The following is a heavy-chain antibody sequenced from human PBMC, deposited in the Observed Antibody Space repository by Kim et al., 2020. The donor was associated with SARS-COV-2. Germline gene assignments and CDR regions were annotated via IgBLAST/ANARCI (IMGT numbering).Heavy chain of an antibody. CDR1: GFTFSSYA. V-gene: IGHV3-30-3*01. CDR3: ARSIAGSYYYGMDV. D-gene: IGHD6-6*01. J-gene: IGHJ6*02. Sequence: GGSLRLSCAASGFTFSSYAMHWVRQAPGKGLGWVAVISYDGSNKYYADSVKGRFTISRDNSKNTLYLQMNSLRAEDTAVYYCARSIAGSYYYGMDVWGQGTPVTVSS. CDR2: ISYDGSNK.